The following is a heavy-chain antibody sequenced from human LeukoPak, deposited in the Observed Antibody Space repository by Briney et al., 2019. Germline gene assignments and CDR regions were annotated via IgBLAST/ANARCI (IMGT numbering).Heavy chain of an antibody. D-gene: IGHD3-3*01. CDR1: GFTFSDYY. J-gene: IGHJ3*02. Sequence: GGSLRLSCAASGFTFSDYYMSWIRQAPGKGLEWVPYISSSGSTIYYADSVKGRFTISRDNAKNSLYLQMNSLRAEDTAVYYCARDKGFLEWLSPGAFDIWGQGTMVTVSS. V-gene: IGHV3-11*01. CDR3: ARDKGFLEWLSPGAFDI. CDR2: ISSSGSTI.